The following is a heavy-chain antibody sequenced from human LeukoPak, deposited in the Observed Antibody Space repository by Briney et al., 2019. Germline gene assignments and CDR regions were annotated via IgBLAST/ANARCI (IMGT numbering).Heavy chain of an antibody. D-gene: IGHD1-14*01. CDR1: GFTFSSYW. V-gene: IGHV3-7*01. Sequence: GGSLRLSCAASGFTFSSYWMSWVRPAPGKGLEWVANIQQDGSEKYYVDSVKGRFTISRDNANNLLYLQMNSLRGEDTAVYYCTRDRSRAEDDWGQGTLVTVSS. J-gene: IGHJ4*02. CDR3: TRDRSRAEDD. CDR2: IQQDGSEK.